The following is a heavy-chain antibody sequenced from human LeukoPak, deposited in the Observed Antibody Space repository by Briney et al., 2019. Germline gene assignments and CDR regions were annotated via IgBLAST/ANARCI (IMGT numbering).Heavy chain of an antibody. Sequence: GGSLRLSCAASGFTFSSYWMSWVRQAPGKGLEWVANIKQDGSEKYYVDSVKGRFTISRDNAKNSLYLQMNSLRAEDTAVYYCARDEGSGSYSSLHFDYWGQGTLATVSS. CDR3: ARDEGSGSYSSLHFDY. D-gene: IGHD3-10*01. J-gene: IGHJ4*02. V-gene: IGHV3-7*01. CDR2: IKQDGSEK. CDR1: GFTFSSYW.